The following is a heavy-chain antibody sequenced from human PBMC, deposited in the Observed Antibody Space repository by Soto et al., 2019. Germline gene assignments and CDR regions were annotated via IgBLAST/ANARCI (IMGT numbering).Heavy chain of an antibody. D-gene: IGHD1-26*01. CDR3: ATVPQVGAPG. Sequence: GASVKVSCKVSGYTLTELSMHWVRQAPGKGLEWMRSFDHEDSETIYAQKFQSRITMTEDTSTDTAYMELSILRSEDTAVYYCATVPQVGAPGWGQGTLVTVSS. CDR2: FDHEDSET. V-gene: IGHV1-24*01. J-gene: IGHJ4*02. CDR1: GYTLTELS.